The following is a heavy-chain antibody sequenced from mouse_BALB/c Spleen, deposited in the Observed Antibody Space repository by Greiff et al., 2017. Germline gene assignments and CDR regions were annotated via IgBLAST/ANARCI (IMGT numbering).Heavy chain of an antibody. CDR1: GYTFTSYY. V-gene: IGHV1S56*01. D-gene: IGHD1-1*01. CDR2: IYPGDGST. CDR3: ARVGSSPYFDY. J-gene: IGHJ2*01. Sequence: VKLQQSGPELVKPGASVKMSCKASGYTFTSYYIHWVKQRPGQGLEWIGWIYPGDGSTKYNEKFKGKTTLTADKSSSTAYMLLSSLTSEDSAIYFCARVGSSPYFDYWGQGTTLTVSS.